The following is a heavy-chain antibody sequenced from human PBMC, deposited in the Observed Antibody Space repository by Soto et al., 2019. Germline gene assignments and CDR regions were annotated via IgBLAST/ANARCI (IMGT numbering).Heavy chain of an antibody. CDR1: GFTFSSYA. Sequence: GGSLRLSCAASGFTFSSYAMSWVRQAPGKGLEWVSAISGSGGSTYYADSVKGRFTISRDNSKNTLYLQMNSLRAEDTAVYYCAKSPGGSYNAYYYYYGMDVWGQGTTVTVSS. V-gene: IGHV3-23*01. CDR2: ISGSGGST. D-gene: IGHD1-26*01. CDR3: AKSPGGSYNAYYYYYGMDV. J-gene: IGHJ6*02.